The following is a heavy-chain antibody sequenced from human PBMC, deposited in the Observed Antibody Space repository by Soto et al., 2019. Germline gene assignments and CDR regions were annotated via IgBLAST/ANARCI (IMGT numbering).Heavy chain of an antibody. Sequence: QMQLVQSGAEVTKTGSSVTVSCQALGNTFSYRYLHWVRQAPGQALEWMGWIAPFSGDVHYAQKFQERVTLTRDRSINTAYMRMSSLRSEDTAIYFYASGGAGSGPFTWELPDHWGQGTLVTVSS. CDR1: GNTFSYRY. CDR3: ASGGAGSGPFTWELPDH. D-gene: IGHD1-26*01. V-gene: IGHV1-45*02. CDR2: IAPFSGDV. J-gene: IGHJ4*02.